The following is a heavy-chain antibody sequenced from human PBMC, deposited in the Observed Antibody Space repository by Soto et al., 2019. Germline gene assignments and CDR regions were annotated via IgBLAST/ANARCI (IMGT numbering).Heavy chain of an antibody. D-gene: IGHD2-15*01. CDR1: GYTFTSCA. CDR3: ARDECSGGSCYSLKVGWFDP. Sequence: ASVKVSCKASGYTFTSCAMHWVRQAPGQRLEWMGWINAGNGNTKYSQKFQGRVTITRDTSASTAYMELSSLRSEDTAVYYCARDECSGGSCYSLKVGWFDPWGQGTLVTVS. J-gene: IGHJ5*02. V-gene: IGHV1-3*01. CDR2: INAGNGNT.